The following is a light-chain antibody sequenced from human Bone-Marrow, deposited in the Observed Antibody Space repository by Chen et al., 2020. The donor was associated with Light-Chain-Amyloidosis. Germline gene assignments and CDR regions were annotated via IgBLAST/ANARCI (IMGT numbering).Light chain of an antibody. Sequence: ELVLTQSPGTLSLSPGERATLSCRASQSVSSSYLAWYQQKPGQAPRLLIYGASNRATGIPARFSGSGSETDFTLTISRLEPEDFAMYYCQQYGTSPLTFGGGTKVEIK. CDR3: QQYGTSPLT. J-gene: IGKJ4*01. V-gene: IGKV3-20*01. CDR1: QSVSSSY. CDR2: GAS.